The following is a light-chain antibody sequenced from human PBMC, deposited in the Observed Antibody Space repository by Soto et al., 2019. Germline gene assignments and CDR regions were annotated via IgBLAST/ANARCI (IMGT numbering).Light chain of an antibody. Sequence: QSALTQPASVSGSPGQSVTISCTGASSDVGGNDYVSWYQQHPGKAPKLILYEVNNRPSGVSNHFSGSKSGNTASLIISGHQADDEADYYCSSYSTTSTLVFGSGPKLTVL. CDR3: SSYSTTSTLV. V-gene: IGLV2-14*01. CDR2: EVN. CDR1: SSDVGGNDY. J-gene: IGLJ1*01.